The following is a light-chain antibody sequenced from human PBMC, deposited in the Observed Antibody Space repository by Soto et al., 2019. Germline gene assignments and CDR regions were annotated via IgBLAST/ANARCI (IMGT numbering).Light chain of an antibody. V-gene: IGKV3D-15*01. Sequence: EIVLTQSPGTLSLTPGERVTLSCRASQRISNSYLAWYQQRPGQAPRLLIFDASNRATGIPDRFSGSGSGTEFTLTISSLQSEDFAVYYCQQYNNWPPWTFGQGTKVDIK. CDR1: QRISNSY. J-gene: IGKJ1*01. CDR3: QQYNNWPPWT. CDR2: DAS.